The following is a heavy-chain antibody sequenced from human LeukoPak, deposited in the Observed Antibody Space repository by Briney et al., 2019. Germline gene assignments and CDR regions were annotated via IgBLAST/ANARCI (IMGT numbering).Heavy chain of an antibody. CDR2: INPSGGST. J-gene: IGHJ4*02. Sequence: GASVKVSCKASGYTFTSYGISWVRQAPGQGLEWMGIINPSGGSTSYAQKFQGRVTMTRDTSTSTVYMELSSLRSEDTAVYYCARERSRDGSERGFDYWGQGTLVTVSS. V-gene: IGHV1-46*01. D-gene: IGHD5-24*01. CDR3: ARERSRDGSERGFDY. CDR1: GYTFTSYG.